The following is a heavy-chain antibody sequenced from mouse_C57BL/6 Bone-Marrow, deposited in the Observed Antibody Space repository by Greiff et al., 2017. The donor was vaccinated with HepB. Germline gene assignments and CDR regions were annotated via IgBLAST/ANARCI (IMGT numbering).Heavy chain of an antibody. D-gene: IGHD3-1*01. J-gene: IGHJ4*01. Sequence: QVQLQQPGAELVMPGASVKLSCKASGYTFTSYWMHWVKQRPGQGLEWIGEIDPSDSYTNYNQKFKGKSTLTVDKSSSTAYMQLSSLTSEDSAVYYCARYSPYAGDCWGQGTSVTVSS. V-gene: IGHV1-69*01. CDR1: GYTFTSYW. CDR2: IDPSDSYT. CDR3: ARYSPYAGDC.